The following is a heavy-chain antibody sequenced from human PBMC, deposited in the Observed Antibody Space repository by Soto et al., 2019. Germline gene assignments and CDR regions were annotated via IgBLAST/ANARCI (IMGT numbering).Heavy chain of an antibody. D-gene: IGHD3-16*01. CDR2: VNPDNHNT. Sequence: GASVKVSCKVSGYRFPSYGINWVRQAPGQGLEWVGWVNPDNHNTNYAQNFQHRVSLTTDTSTNTAFLELRGLRSADTDLYYCARVRFGDPFDYWGQGTLVTVSS. V-gene: IGHV1-18*01. J-gene: IGHJ4*02. CDR1: GYRFPSYG. CDR3: ARVRFGDPFDY.